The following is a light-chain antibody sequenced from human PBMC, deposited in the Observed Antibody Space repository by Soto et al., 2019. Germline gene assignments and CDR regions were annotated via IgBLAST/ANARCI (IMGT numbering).Light chain of an antibody. J-gene: IGKJ5*01. CDR3: MQALQAPLT. CDR2: LGS. CDR1: QSLLQSNGKNY. V-gene: IGKV2-28*01. Sequence: DIVMTQSPPSLPVTPGEPASISCRSSQSLLQSNGKNYLDWYLQKPGQSPQLLIYLGSNRASGVPDRFSGSGSGTDFTLKISTMEAEDGGVYYCMQALQAPLTFGQGTRLEDK.